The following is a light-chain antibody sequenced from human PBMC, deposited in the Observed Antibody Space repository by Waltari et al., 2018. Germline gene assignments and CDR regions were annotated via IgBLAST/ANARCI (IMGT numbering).Light chain of an antibody. CDR3: KQSYDSPLT. CDR1: QIIRNC. V-gene: IGKV1-39*01. CDR2: AAS. Sequence: DIQMTQSPSSLSASIGDRVPITCRANQIIRNCVNWYQQKPGKAPKLLIYAASTLQTGVPSRVSGSGCGTDFTLAITSLQPEEFASYYCKQSYDSPLTFGGGTKVEIK. J-gene: IGKJ4*01.